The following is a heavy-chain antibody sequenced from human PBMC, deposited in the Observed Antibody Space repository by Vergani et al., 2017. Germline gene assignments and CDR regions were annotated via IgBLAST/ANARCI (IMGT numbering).Heavy chain of an antibody. Sequence: EVQLLESGGGLVQPGGSLRLSCAASGFTFSSYAMSWVRQAPGKGLEWVSLISWDGGSTYYADSVKGRFTISRDNSKNSLYLQMNSLRTEDTALYYCAKALNIVATMGFVDYWGQGTLVTVSS. J-gene: IGHJ4*02. CDR2: ISWDGGST. CDR3: AKALNIVATMGFVDY. V-gene: IGHV3-43*01. D-gene: IGHD5-12*01. CDR1: GFTFSSYA.